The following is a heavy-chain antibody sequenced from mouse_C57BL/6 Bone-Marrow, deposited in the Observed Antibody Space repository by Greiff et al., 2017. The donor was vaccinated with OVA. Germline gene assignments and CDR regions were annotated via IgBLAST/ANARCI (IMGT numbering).Heavy chain of an antibody. CDR1: GFTFSSYG. CDR2: ISSGG. CDR3: ARQGAYDYDGGFAY. Sequence: EVQLVESGGDLVKPGGSLKLSCAASGFTFSSYGMSWVRQTPDKRLEWVATISSGGSVKGRLTISRDNAKNTLYLQMSSLKSEDTAMYYCARQGAYDYDGGFAYWGQGTLVTVSA. D-gene: IGHD2-4*01. J-gene: IGHJ3*01. V-gene: IGHV5-6*01.